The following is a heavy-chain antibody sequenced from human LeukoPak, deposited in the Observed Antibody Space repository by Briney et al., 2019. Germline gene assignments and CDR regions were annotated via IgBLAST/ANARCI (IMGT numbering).Heavy chain of an antibody. Sequence: GGSLRLSCAASGFTFSSYGMHWVRQAPGKGLEWVAVIWYDGSNKYYADTVKGRFTNSRDNSKNTLYLQMNSLRAEDTAVYYCAKQEDCSSTSCYWAPFDYWGQGTLVTVSS. D-gene: IGHD2-2*01. V-gene: IGHV3-33*06. CDR2: IWYDGSNK. CDR1: GFTFSSYG. J-gene: IGHJ4*02. CDR3: AKQEDCSSTSCYWAPFDY.